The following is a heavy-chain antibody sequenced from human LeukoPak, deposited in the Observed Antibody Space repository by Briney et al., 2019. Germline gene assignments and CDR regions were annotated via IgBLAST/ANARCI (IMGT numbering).Heavy chain of an antibody. J-gene: IGHJ4*02. V-gene: IGHV3-48*01. Sequence: GGSLRLSCAASGFTFSSYSMDWVRQAPGKGLEWVSYISSSSSTIYYADSVKGRFTISRDNAKNSLYLQMNSLRAEDTAVYYCAGGRLLLWFGDPPDFDYWGQGTLVTVSS. CDR3: AGGRLLLWFGDPPDFDY. D-gene: IGHD3-10*01. CDR2: ISSSSSTI. CDR1: GFTFSSYS.